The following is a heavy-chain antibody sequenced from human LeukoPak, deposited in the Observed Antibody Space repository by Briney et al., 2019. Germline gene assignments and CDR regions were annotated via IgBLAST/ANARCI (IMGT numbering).Heavy chain of an antibody. CDR2: IRQNGREK. D-gene: IGHD3-10*01. Sequence: PGGSLRLSCTTSGFSFTNYCMTWVRQAPGKGLEWVANIRQNGREKDYVASVKGRFTISRDNANNSLFLQMNSLRAEDTAVYYCATSDYYGPERGGVSPSDHWGQGTLVTVSS. J-gene: IGHJ4*02. CDR1: GFSFTNYC. CDR3: ATSDYYGPERGGVSPSDH. V-gene: IGHV3-7*01.